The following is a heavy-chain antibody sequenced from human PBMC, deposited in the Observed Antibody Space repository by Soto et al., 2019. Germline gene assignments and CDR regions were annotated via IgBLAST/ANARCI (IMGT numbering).Heavy chain of an antibody. CDR2: ISGGGGDT. D-gene: IGHD2-2*01. V-gene: IGHV3-23*01. Sequence: EVQLLESGGGLVQPGGSLRLSCAASGFTYSSYALAWVRQAPGKGLEWVSSISGGGGDTSYADSVRGRFTISRDNSKNTLYLQMNSLRAEDTAVYYCARQRVSTPLFGWFDPWGQGTLVTVSS. CDR1: GFTYSSYA. CDR3: ARQRVSTPLFGWFDP. J-gene: IGHJ5*02.